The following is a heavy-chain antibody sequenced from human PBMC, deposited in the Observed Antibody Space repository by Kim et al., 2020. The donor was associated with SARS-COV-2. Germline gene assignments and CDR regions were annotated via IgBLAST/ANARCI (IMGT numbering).Heavy chain of an antibody. CDR3: GRAMGITIFGVVIVNWFDP. J-gene: IGHJ5*02. D-gene: IGHD3-3*01. Sequence: SETLSLTCTVSGGSISSGGYYWSWIRQHPGKGLEWIGYIYYSGSTYYNPSLKSRVTISVDTSKNQFSLKLSSVTAADTAVYYCGRAMGITIFGVVIVNWFDPWGQGTLVTVFS. V-gene: IGHV4-31*03. CDR2: IYYSGST. CDR1: GGSISSGGYY.